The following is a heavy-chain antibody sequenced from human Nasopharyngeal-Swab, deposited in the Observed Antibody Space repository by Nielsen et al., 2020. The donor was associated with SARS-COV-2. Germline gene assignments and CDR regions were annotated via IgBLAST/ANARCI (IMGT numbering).Heavy chain of an antibody. CDR2: ISSSSSYI. V-gene: IGHV3-21*01. CDR3: ARDHVLPDAFDI. Sequence: GGSLRLSCAASGFTFSSYSTNWVRQAPGKGLEWVSSISSSSSYIYYADSVKGRFTISRDNAKNSLYLQMNSLRAEDTAVYYCARDHVLPDAFDIWGQGTMVTVSS. J-gene: IGHJ3*02. D-gene: IGHD3-10*01. CDR1: GFTFSSYS.